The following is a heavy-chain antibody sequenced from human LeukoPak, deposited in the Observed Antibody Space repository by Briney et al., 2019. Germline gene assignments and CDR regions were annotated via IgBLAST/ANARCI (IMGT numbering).Heavy chain of an antibody. D-gene: IGHD5-18*01. Sequence: SETLSLTCTVSGGSISSYYWSWIRQPPGKGLEWIGEINHSGSTNYNPSLKSRVTISVDTSKNQFSLKLSSVTAADTAVYYCARFRGYSYGCDYWGQGTPVTVSS. CDR3: ARFRGYSYGCDY. CDR2: INHSGST. J-gene: IGHJ4*02. CDR1: GGSISSYY. V-gene: IGHV4-34*01.